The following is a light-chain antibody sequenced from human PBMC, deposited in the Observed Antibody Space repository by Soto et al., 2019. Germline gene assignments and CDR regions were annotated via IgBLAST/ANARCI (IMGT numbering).Light chain of an antibody. Sequence: IQMTQSPSSLSASVVDRVTITCRASQGIRNDLGWYQQKPGKAPKLLIYQASSLQSGVPSRFSGSGSGTEFTLTISSLQPDDFATYYCQHYNSYSEEFGQGTKVDIK. J-gene: IGKJ1*01. V-gene: IGKV1-17*01. CDR2: QAS. CDR3: QHYNSYSEE. CDR1: QGIRND.